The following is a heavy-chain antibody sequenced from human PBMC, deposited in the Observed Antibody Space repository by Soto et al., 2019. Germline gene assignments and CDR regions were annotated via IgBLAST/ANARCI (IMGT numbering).Heavy chain of an antibody. Sequence: EVQLLESGGGLVQPGGSLRLSCAASGFTFHIYPMTWVRQTPGKGLEWVSTISRGADDTQYADSVKGRFTLTRDDSKKTLYLQLNGLRAEDTAVYYCGRRGERWLPEDYWGQGTLVTVSS. CDR2: ISRGADDT. CDR1: GFTFHIYP. CDR3: GRRGERWLPEDY. J-gene: IGHJ4*02. V-gene: IGHV3-23*01. D-gene: IGHD6-19*01.